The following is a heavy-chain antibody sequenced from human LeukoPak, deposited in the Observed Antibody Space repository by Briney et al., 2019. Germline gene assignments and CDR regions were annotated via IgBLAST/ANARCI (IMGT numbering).Heavy chain of an antibody. CDR2: IYHSGSA. V-gene: IGHV4-38-2*02. D-gene: IGHD6-25*01. CDR3: ARLIAADY. Sequence: SETLSLTCTVSGYSISSGYYWGWIRQPPGKGLEWIGYIYHSGSAYYNPSLKSRVTMSVDTSKNQFSLKVSSVTAADTAVYYCARLIAADYWGQGTLVTVSS. J-gene: IGHJ4*02. CDR1: GYSISSGYY.